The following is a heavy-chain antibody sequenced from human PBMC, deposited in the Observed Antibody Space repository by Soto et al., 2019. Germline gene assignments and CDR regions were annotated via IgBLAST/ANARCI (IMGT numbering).Heavy chain of an antibody. J-gene: IGHJ4*02. V-gene: IGHV1-18*01. D-gene: IGHD3-22*01. CDR1: GYTFTSYG. CDR2: ISAYNGNT. Sequence: QVQLVQSGAEVKKPGASVKVSCKASGYTFTSYGISWVRQAPGQGLEWIGWISAYNGNTNYAQKLQGRVTMTTDTSTSTAYMELRSLRSDDTAVYYCTRVEDTYYYDSSGYYYFDYWGQGTLVTVSS. CDR3: TRVEDTYYYDSSGYYYFDY.